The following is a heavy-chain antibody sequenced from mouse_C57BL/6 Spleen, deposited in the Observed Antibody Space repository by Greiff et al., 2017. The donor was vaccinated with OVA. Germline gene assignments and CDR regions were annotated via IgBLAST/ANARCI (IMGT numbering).Heavy chain of an antibody. V-gene: IGHV14-4*01. CDR2: IDPENGDT. J-gene: IGHJ2*01. CDR1: GFNIKDDY. CDR3: TTGSLTGFDY. D-gene: IGHD4-1*01. Sequence: EVKLQESGAELVRPGASVKLSCTASGFNIKDDYMHWVKQRPEQGLEWIGWIDPENGDTEYASKFQGKATITADTSSNTAYLQLSSLTSEDTAVYYCTTGSLTGFDYWGQGTTLTVSS.